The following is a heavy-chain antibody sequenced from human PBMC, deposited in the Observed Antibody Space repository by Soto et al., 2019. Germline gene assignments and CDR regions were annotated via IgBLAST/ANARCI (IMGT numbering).Heavy chain of an antibody. D-gene: IGHD4-17*01. CDR3: ARIPHGDYVDY. CDR1: GFSLSNARMG. V-gene: IGHV2-26*01. J-gene: IGHJ4*02. CDR2: IFSNDEK. Sequence: QVTLKESGPVLVKPTETLTLTCTVSGFSLSNARMGVSWIRQPPGKALEWLAHIFSNDEKSYSTSLKSRLTISKDTSKSQVVLTMTNMDPVDTATYSCARIPHGDYVDYWGQGTLVTVSS.